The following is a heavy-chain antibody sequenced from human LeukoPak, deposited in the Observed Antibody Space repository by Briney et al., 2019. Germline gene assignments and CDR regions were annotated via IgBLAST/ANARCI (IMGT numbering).Heavy chain of an antibody. D-gene: IGHD1-26*01. J-gene: IGHJ3*02. V-gene: IGHV3-23*01. CDR1: GFTFSTYA. CDR2: ISGSGGST. CDR3: AKGASGSYWPDAFDI. Sequence: GGSLRLSCAASGFTFSTYAMIWVRQALGKGLEWVSAISGSGGSTYYADSVKGRFTISRDNSKNTLYLQMNSLRAEDTAVYYCAKGASGSYWPDAFDIWGQGTMVTVSS.